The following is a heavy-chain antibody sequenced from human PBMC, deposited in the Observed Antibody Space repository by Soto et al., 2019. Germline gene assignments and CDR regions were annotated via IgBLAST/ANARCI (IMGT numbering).Heavy chain of an antibody. J-gene: IGHJ4*02. CDR1: GFTFSDYY. V-gene: IGHV3-11*06. CDR3: ARNVPRVVATDY. CDR2: ISSNSNYI. D-gene: IGHD1-26*01. Sequence: QVQLVESGGGLVKPGGSLRLSCAASGFTFSDYYMSWIRQAPGKGLEWVSYISSNSNYIDYADSVKGRFTISRDNAKISLYLQTNILRGEDSAVYFCARNVPRVVATDYRCQGAL.